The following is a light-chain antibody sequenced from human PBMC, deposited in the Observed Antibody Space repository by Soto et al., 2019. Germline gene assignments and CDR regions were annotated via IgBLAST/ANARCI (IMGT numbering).Light chain of an antibody. CDR3: CSYAGSYV. V-gene: IGLV2-11*01. CDR2: DVT. Sequence: QSALTQPRSVSGSPGQSVTISCSGASSDVGALKYVSWYQHHPDKAPKVMIYDVTNRPSGVPDRFSGSKSGNTASLTISGLQAEDEADYYCCSYAGSYVVGTGTKLTVL. J-gene: IGLJ1*01. CDR1: SSDVGALKY.